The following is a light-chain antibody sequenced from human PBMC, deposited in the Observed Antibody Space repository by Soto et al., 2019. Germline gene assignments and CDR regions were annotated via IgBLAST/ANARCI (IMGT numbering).Light chain of an antibody. V-gene: IGKV1-5*01. CDR1: QSIGIW. CDR3: QQYNGYSTWT. Sequence: DIPMTQSPSTLSASVGDRITITCRASQSIGIWLAWYQQTPGKAPKILIYNASRLQTGVPSRFSGTGSGTEFTLTISGLQPDDFATYYCQQYNGYSTWTFGQGTRVETK. CDR2: NAS. J-gene: IGKJ1*01.